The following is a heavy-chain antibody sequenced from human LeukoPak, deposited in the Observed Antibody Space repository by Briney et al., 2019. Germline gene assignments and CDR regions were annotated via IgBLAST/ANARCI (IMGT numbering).Heavy chain of an antibody. CDR3: TAIPAITIFGVVTNAFDI. CDR1: GFTFSNAW. V-gene: IGHV3-15*01. D-gene: IGHD3-3*01. J-gene: IGHJ3*02. Sequence: GGSLRLPCAASGFTFSNAWMSWVRQAPGKGLEWVGRIKSKTDGGTTDYAAPVKGRFTISRDDSKNTLYLQMNSLKTEDTAVYYCTAIPAITIFGVVTNAFDIWGQGTMVTVSS. CDR2: IKSKTDGGTT.